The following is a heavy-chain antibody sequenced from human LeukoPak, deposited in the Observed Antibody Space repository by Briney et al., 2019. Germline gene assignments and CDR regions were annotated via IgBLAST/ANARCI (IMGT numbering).Heavy chain of an antibody. J-gene: IGHJ4*02. D-gene: IGHD6-19*01. Sequence: ASVKVSCKASGYTFTGYYMHWVRQAPGQGLEWMGWINTNTGNPTYAQGFTGRFVFSLDTSVSTAYLQISSLKAEDTAVYYCAGYSSGWTVDYWGQGTLVTVSS. V-gene: IGHV7-4-1*02. CDR1: GYTFTGYY. CDR3: AGYSSGWTVDY. CDR2: INTNTGNP.